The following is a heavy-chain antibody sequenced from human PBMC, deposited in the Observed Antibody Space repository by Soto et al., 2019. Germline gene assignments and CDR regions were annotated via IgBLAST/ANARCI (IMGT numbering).Heavy chain of an antibody. Sequence: GGSLRLSCAASGFTFSSYAMSWVRQAPGKGLEWVSAISGGSTYYAGSVKGRFTISRDNSKNTLYLQMNSLRAEDTAVYYCAKPVLSYYDSSGYYVGSYFDYWGQGTLVTSPQ. CDR3: AKPVLSYYDSSGYYVGSYFDY. J-gene: IGHJ4*02. V-gene: IGHV3-23*01. D-gene: IGHD3-22*01. CDR1: GFTFSSYA. CDR2: ISGGST.